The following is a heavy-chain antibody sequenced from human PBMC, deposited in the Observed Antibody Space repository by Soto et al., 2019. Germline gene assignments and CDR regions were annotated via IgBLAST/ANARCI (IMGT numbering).Heavy chain of an antibody. CDR1: GFICSSYD. J-gene: IGHJ3*02. CDR2: ILVGGST. D-gene: IGHD2-8*02. CDR3: AKATATGGGAFEI. Sequence: PVGSLRLSCVVSGFICSSYDMSWVRQAPGKGLEWVSTILVGGSTHYEDSVKGRFTISRDTSKNTVYLQMNSLTAGDTAVYYCAKATATGGGAFEICGQGTMVTVSS. V-gene: IGHV3-23*01.